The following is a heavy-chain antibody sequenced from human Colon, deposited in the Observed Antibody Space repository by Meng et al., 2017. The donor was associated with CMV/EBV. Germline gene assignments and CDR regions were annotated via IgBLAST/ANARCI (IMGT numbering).Heavy chain of an antibody. J-gene: IGHJ4*02. D-gene: IGHD6-19*01. CDR1: GFTSSSYA. V-gene: IGHV3-23*01. CDR2: VSGSGRTI. CDR3: ANWGITVAGSHTY. Sequence: GGSLRLSCTTSGFTSSSYAMSWVRQAPGKGLEWVSSVSGSGRTIYYADSVKGRFTISRDNSKDTLFLQMDSLRAEDTAVYYCANWGITVAGSHTYWGQGTLVTVSS.